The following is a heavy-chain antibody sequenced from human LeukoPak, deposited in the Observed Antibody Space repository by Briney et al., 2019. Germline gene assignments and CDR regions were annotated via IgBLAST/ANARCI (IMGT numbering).Heavy chain of an antibody. V-gene: IGHV3-30*18. J-gene: IGHJ3*02. CDR2: ISYDGSKK. CDR3: AKGRPKWWTFDVLDI. D-gene: IGHD2-8*01. Sequence: GRSLRLSCAASGFTFSTYGMHWVRQAPGKGLEWVALISYDGSKKYYADSVKGRFTISRDNSENTLYLHMNSLRPDDTAVYTCAKGRPKWWTFDVLDIWGQGTVVTVSS. CDR1: GFTFSTYG.